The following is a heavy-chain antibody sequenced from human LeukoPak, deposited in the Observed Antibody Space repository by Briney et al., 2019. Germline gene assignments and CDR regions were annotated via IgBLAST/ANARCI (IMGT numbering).Heavy chain of an antibody. J-gene: IGHJ5*02. D-gene: IGHD6-13*01. CDR2: IYYSGST. Sequence: SETLSLTCTASGGSISSYYWSWIRQPPGKGLEWIGYIYYSGSTNYNPSLKSRVTISVDTSKNQFSLKLSSVTAADTAVYYCARASSWGWFDPWGQGTLVTVSS. CDR3: ARASSWGWFDP. V-gene: IGHV4-59*08. CDR1: GGSISSYY.